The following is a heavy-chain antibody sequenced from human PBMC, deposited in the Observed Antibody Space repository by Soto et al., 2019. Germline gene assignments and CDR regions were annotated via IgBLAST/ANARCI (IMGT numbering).Heavy chain of an antibody. D-gene: IGHD3-9*01. Sequence: QVQLQESGPGLVQPSGTLSLTCAVSGGSIISSNWWNWVRQPPGKGLEWIGEIYHSGSTYYKPSLKSRVAMSVDTSKNQFSLKLTSATAADTAVYYCARQDWSGSTSHFYFDYWGQGVLVTVSS. CDR2: IYHSGST. J-gene: IGHJ4*02. V-gene: IGHV4-4*02. CDR3: ARQDWSGSTSHFYFDY. CDR1: GGSIISSNW.